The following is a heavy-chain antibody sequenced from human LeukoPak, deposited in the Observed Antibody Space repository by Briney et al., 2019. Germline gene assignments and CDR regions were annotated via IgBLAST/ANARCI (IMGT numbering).Heavy chain of an antibody. V-gene: IGHV4-34*01. CDR1: GGSFSGYY. J-gene: IGHJ6*02. Sequence: SETLSLTCAVYGGSFSGYYWSWLRQPPGKGLEWIGEINHSGSTNYNPSLKSRVTISVDTSKNQFSLKLSSVTAADTAVYYCASLYSNHYYYYYGMDVWGQGTTVTVSS. CDR3: ASLYSNHYYYYYGMDV. CDR2: INHSGST. D-gene: IGHD2-21*01.